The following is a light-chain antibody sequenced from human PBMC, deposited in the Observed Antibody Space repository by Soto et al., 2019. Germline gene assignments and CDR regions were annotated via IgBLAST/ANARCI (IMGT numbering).Light chain of an antibody. J-gene: IGLJ2*01. CDR2: EGT. CDR1: SSDVGSYNL. CDR3: CSYAHDTRSGTVV. Sequence: QSVLTQPASVSGSPGQSITISYTGTSSDVGSYNLVSWYQQNPGKAPKLMIYEGTKRPSGVSDRFSGSKSGNTASMTISGLQAEDEADYYCCSYAHDTRSGTVVFGGGTKLTVL. V-gene: IGLV2-23*01.